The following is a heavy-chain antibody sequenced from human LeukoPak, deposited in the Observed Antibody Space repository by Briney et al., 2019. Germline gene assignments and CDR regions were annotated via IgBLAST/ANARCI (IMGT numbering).Heavy chain of an antibody. V-gene: IGHV1-8*01. CDR2: MNPNSGNT. CDR1: GYTFTSYD. J-gene: IGHJ6*03. CDR3: ARGGYSGYPQTRYYYMDV. Sequence: GASVKVSCKASGYTFTSYDINWVRQATGQGLEWMGWMNPNSGNTGYAQKFQGRVTMTRNTSISTAYMELSSLRSEDTAVYYCARGGYSGYPQTRYYYMDVWGKGTTVTVSS. D-gene: IGHD5-12*01.